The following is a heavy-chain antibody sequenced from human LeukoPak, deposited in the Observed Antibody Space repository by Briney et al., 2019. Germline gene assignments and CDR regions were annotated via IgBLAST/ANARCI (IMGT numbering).Heavy chain of an antibody. J-gene: IGHJ4*02. CDR3: ARSGVATCHY. V-gene: IGHV3-23*01. CDR2: INPDGGS. D-gene: IGHD3-10*01. Sequence: PGGSLMRSCQASGLTCSDYAMSWGRQAPGKGLEWVSSINPDGGSFFADSVKGRFTISRDDSRSVVYLQMNTLSAEDTAVYYCARSGVATCHYWGQGILVAVSS. CDR1: GLTCSDYA.